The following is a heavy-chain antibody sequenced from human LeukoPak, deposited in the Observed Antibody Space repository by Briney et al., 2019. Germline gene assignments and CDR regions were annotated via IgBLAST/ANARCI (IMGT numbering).Heavy chain of an antibody. CDR2: ISGSGGST. CDR3: AAGRSGYDQFDY. CDR1: GFTFSTYA. J-gene: IGHJ4*02. Sequence: PGRSLRLSCAASGFTFSTYAMHWVRQAPGKGLEWVSAISGSGGSTYHADSVKGRFTISRDSSKNTLYLQMNSLRAEDTAVYYCAAGRSGYDQFDYWGQGTLVTVSS. V-gene: IGHV3-23*01. D-gene: IGHD5-12*01.